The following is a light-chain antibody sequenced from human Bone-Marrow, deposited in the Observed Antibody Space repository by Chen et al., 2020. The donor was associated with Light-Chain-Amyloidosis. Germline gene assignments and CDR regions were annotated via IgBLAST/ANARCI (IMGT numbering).Light chain of an antibody. Sequence: DIVMTQTPLSLSVTPGQPASISCKSSQSLLHSNGYNYLDWYVQKPGQSPQVLISLGSNRASGVPDRVSGSGSGTDFTLKISRVEAEDFGVYYCMQALQTPRTFGQGTRLEIK. V-gene: IGKV2-28*01. CDR1: QSLLHSNGYNY. J-gene: IGKJ5*01. CDR3: MQALQTPRT. CDR2: LGS.